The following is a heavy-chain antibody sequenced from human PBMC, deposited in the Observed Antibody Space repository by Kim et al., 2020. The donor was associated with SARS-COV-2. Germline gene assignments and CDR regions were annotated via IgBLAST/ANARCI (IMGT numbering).Heavy chain of an antibody. Sequence: ASVKVSCKASGYIFSTYDFSWVRQAPGQGLEWLGWISARDGNTKYAQKVQGRVTMTTDTSTNTAYMELWSLRSDDTAMYYCARGAYGDVSFDYWGQGTLVTVSS. J-gene: IGHJ4*02. CDR3: ARGAYGDVSFDY. CDR1: GYIFSTYD. V-gene: IGHV1-18*04. D-gene: IGHD4-17*01. CDR2: ISARDGNT.